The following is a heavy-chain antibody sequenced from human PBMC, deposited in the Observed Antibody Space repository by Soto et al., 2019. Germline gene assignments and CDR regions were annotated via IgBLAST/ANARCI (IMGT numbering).Heavy chain of an antibody. Sequence: ASVKVSCKSCGYPFNTYYLHWVRQAPGQGLEWMGMIHPSGGGSTYAQKFLGRVTMTMDSSKNTLYLQMNSLRAEDTAVYYCAKRPNSSGYYSGHWFDPWGQGTLVTVSS. CDR2: IHPSGGGS. V-gene: IGHV1-46*02. CDR3: AKRPNSSGYYSGHWFDP. J-gene: IGHJ5*02. D-gene: IGHD3-22*01. CDR1: GYPFNTYY.